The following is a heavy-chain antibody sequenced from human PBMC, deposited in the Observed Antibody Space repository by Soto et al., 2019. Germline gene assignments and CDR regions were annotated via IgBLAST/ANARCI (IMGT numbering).Heavy chain of an antibody. J-gene: IGHJ4*02. CDR2: INAGNGYT. D-gene: IGHD3-22*01. CDR3: ARAREYYDSSGFSY. Sequence: ASVKVSCKASGYTFSLYAIHWVRQAPGQRLEWMGWINAGNGYTKYSQKFQGRVTITRDTSASTAYMELSSLRSKDAAVYYCARAREYYDSSGFSYWGQGTRVTVSS. V-gene: IGHV1-3*01. CDR1: GYTFSLYA.